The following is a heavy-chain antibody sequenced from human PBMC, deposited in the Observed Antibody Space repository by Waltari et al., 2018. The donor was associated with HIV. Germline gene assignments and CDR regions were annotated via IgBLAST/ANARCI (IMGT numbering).Heavy chain of an antibody. V-gene: IGHV3-21*01. J-gene: IGHJ4*02. CDR1: GLAFSSHS. Sequence: EVQLVESGGGLVQPGGCLRRPCAASGLAFSSHSMNWGRQAPGKGREWVSSISSSSSYIYYADSVKGRFTISRDNAKNSLYRQMNSLRAEDTAVYYCARDRALSTTAGFDYWGQGTLVTVSS. CDR3: ARDRALSTTAGFDY. CDR2: ISSSSSYI. D-gene: IGHD4-17*01.